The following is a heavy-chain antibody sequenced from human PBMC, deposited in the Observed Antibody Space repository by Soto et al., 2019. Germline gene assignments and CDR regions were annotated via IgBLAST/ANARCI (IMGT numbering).Heavy chain of an antibody. CDR2: INHSGST. D-gene: IGHD2-2*01. CDR1: GGSFSGYY. V-gene: IGHV4-34*01. Sequence: QVQLQQWGAGLLKPSETLSLTCAVYGGSFSGYYWSWIRQPPGKGLEWIGEINHSGSTNYNPSLKRRVTISVDTSKNQFSLKLSSVTAADTAVYYCARGPIGYCSSTSCRNFDYWGQGTLVTVSS. J-gene: IGHJ4*02. CDR3: ARGPIGYCSSTSCRNFDY.